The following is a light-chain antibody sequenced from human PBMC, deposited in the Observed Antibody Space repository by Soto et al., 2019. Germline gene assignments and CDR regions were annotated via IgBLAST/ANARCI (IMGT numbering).Light chain of an antibody. Sequence: QAVVTQEPSLTVSPGGTVTLTCASSTGEVSSGNFPNWFQQKPGQAPRTLTYSTDSKYSWTPARFSGSLVGGKAALTLSGVQPEDDADYYCLLYYGGAGLFGTGTKLTVL. CDR2: STD. CDR1: TGEVSSGNF. V-gene: IGLV7-43*01. J-gene: IGLJ1*01. CDR3: LLYYGGAGL.